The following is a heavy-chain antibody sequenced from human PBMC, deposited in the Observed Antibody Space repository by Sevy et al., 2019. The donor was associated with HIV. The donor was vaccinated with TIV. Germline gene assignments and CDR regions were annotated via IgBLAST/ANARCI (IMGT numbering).Heavy chain of an antibody. J-gene: IGHJ5*02. CDR1: GFFFSSYW. CDR3: AADSDWGSFSRFDP. CDR2: IKGDGSSI. V-gene: IGHV3-74*01. Sequence: GGSLRLSCAASGFFFSSYWMHWVRQAPGKGLMWVSRIKGDGSSISYADSVKGRFPISRDNAKNTLYLQMNSLRAEDTAVYYCAADSDWGSFSRFDPWGQGTLVTVSS. D-gene: IGHD7-27*01.